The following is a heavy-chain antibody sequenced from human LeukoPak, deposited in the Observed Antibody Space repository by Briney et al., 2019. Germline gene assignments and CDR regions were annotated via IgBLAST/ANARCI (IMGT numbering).Heavy chain of an antibody. Sequence: SETLSLTCAVSGSSISSGGYSWSWIRQPPGKGLEWIGYIYHSGSTYYNPSLKSRVTISVDRSKNQFSLKLSSVTAADTAVYYCARVQSDSSGYYYFDYWGQGTLVTVSS. V-gene: IGHV4-30-2*01. CDR3: ARVQSDSSGYYYFDY. J-gene: IGHJ4*02. CDR1: GSSISSGGYS. CDR2: IYHSGST. D-gene: IGHD3-22*01.